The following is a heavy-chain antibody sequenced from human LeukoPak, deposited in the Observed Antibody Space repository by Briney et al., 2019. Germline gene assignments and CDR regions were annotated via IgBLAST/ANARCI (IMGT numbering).Heavy chain of an antibody. Sequence: GASVKVSCKASGGTFSSYAVSWVRQAPGQGLEWMGRIIPIFGTANYAQKFQGRVTITTDESTSTAYMELSSLRSEDTAVYYCARDRGGGWLPYYFDYWGQGTLVTVSS. D-gene: IGHD6-19*01. CDR3: ARDRGGGWLPYYFDY. J-gene: IGHJ4*02. CDR2: IIPIFGTA. CDR1: GGTFSSYA. V-gene: IGHV1-69*05.